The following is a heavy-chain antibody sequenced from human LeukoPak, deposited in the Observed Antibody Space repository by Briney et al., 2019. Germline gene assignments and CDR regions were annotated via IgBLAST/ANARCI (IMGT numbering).Heavy chain of an antibody. CDR3: ARGSDYYDGSGYRSDAFDI. V-gene: IGHV4-34*01. Sequence: SETLSLTCAVYDGSFSGYYWSWIRQPPGKGLEWIGEINHSGSTNYNPSLKSRVTISVDTSKNQFSLKLSSVTAADTAVYYCARGSDYYDGSGYRSDAFDIWGQGTMVTVSS. CDR2: INHSGST. D-gene: IGHD3-22*01. J-gene: IGHJ3*02. CDR1: DGSFSGYY.